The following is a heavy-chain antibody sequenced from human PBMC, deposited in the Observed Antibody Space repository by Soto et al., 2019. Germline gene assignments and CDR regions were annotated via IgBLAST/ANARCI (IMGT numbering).Heavy chain of an antibody. CDR2: IYPGDSDT. CDR3: ARTTSRDGYLAPLDY. V-gene: IGHV5-51*01. CDR1: GYSFTSYW. D-gene: IGHD5-12*01. Sequence: GESLKISCKGSGYSFTSYWIGWVRQMPGKGLEWMGIIYPGDSDTRYSPSFQGQVTISADKSISTAYLQWSSLKASDTATYYCARTTSRDGYLAPLDYWGQGTLVTVSA. J-gene: IGHJ4*02.